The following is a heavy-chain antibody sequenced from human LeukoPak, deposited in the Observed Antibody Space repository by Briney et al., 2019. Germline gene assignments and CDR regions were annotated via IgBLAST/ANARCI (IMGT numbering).Heavy chain of an antibody. D-gene: IGHD4-23*01. CDR3: ALNPSGGRTFDY. J-gene: IGHJ4*02. Sequence: SETLSLTCAVYGGSFSGYYWSWIRQPPGKGPEWIGEINHSGSTNYNPSLKSRVTMSVDTSKNQFSLKLNSVTAADTAVYYCALNPSGGRTFDYWGQGTLVTVSS. CDR1: GGSFSGYY. CDR2: INHSGST. V-gene: IGHV4-34*01.